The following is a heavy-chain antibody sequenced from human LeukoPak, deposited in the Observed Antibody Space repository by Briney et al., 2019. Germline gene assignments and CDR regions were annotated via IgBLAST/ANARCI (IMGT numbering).Heavy chain of an antibody. Sequence: ASVKVSCKASGYTFTNYGVSWVRQAPGQGLEWMGWISAYNGNTNYAQKVQGRVTMTADTSTSASTSAAYMELRSLTSDDTAVYYCARVGSYCTSTGCFDYWGQGTLVTVSS. V-gene: IGHV1-18*01. CDR3: ARVGSYCTSTGCFDY. J-gene: IGHJ4*02. D-gene: IGHD2-2*01. CDR2: ISAYNGNT. CDR1: GYTFTNYG.